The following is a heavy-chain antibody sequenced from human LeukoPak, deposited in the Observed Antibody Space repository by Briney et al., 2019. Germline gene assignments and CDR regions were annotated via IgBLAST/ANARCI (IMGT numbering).Heavy chain of an antibody. D-gene: IGHD5-12*01. CDR3: ARDIPSGFYTPDY. CDR1: GFTFSDYW. V-gene: IGHV3-7*01. J-gene: IGHJ4*02. CDR2: IETDGDQK. Sequence: GGSLRLSCIASGFTFSDYWMSWVRQAPGMGLEWVANIETDGDQKNYVDSVKGRFTISRDNARNSLYLQTSSLRVDDTAVYFCARDIPSGFYTPDYWGRGTLDTVSS.